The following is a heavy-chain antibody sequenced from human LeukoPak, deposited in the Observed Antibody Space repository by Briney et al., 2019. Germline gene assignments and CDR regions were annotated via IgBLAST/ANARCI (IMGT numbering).Heavy chain of an antibody. V-gene: IGHV3-33*08. CDR1: GFTFSSYW. CDR2: IWYDGSNK. D-gene: IGHD6-19*01. J-gene: IGHJ6*02. Sequence: GGSLRLSCAASGFTFSSYWMNWARQAPGKGLEWVAVIWYDGSNKYYIDSVKGRFTISRDNSKNTLYLQMNSLRAEDTAEYYCARTQQWLVREHYYYGMDVWGQGTTVTVSS. CDR3: ARTQQWLVREHYYYGMDV.